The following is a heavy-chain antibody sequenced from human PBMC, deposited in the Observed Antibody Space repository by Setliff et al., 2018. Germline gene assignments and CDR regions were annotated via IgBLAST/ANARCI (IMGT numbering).Heavy chain of an antibody. Sequence: SETLSLTCTVSGVSISGASIRSYYWSWIRQPPGKGLEFIGYVYYSGTTNYDPSLKSRVTISVDTSKNQFSLKLSSVTAANTAIYYCARGGTYRYFDYWGQGTLVTVSS. J-gene: IGHJ4*02. CDR1: GVSISGASIRSYY. V-gene: IGHV4-61*01. CDR3: ARGGTYRYFDY. CDR2: VYYSGTT.